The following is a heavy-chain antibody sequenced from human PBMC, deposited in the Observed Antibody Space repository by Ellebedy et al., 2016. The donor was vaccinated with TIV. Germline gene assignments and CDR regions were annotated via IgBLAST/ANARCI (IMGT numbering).Heavy chain of an antibody. J-gene: IGHJ6*02. CDR2: IYYSGST. Sequence: MPSETLSLTCTVSGGSISSYYWSWIRQPPGKGLEWIGSIYYSGSTYYNPSLKSRVTISVDTSKNQFSLKLTSVTAADTAVYYCAVVTPWHYYYGLDVWGQGTLVTVSS. D-gene: IGHD4-23*01. CDR3: AVVTPWHYYYGLDV. V-gene: IGHV4-59*05. CDR1: GGSISSYY.